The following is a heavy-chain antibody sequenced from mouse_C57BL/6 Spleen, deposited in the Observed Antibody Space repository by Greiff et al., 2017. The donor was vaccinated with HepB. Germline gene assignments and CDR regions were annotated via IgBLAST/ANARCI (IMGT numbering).Heavy chain of an antibody. D-gene: IGHD2-4*01. V-gene: IGHV5-9-1*02. J-gene: IGHJ4*01. CDR1: GFTFSSYA. CDR2: ISSGGDYI. CDR3: TRSYYDYDGVYAMDY. Sequence: DVMLVESGEGLVKPGGSLKLSCAASGFTFSSYAMSWVRQTPEKRLEWVAYISSGGDYIYYADTVKGRFTISRDNARNTLYLQMSSLKSEDTAMYYCTRSYYDYDGVYAMDYWGQGTSVTVSS.